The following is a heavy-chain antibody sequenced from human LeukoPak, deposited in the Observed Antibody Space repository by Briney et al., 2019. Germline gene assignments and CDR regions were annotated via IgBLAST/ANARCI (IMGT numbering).Heavy chain of an antibody. CDR3: AREHLDTAMDY. J-gene: IGHJ4*02. CDR1: GFTFSSYA. Sequence: PGGSLRLSCAASGFTFSSYAMHWVRQAPGKGLEWVAVISYDGSNKYYADSVKGRFTISRDNSKNTPYLQMNSLRAEDTAVYYCAREHLDTAMDYWGQGTLVTVSS. V-gene: IGHV3-30*04. CDR2: ISYDGSNK. D-gene: IGHD5-18*01.